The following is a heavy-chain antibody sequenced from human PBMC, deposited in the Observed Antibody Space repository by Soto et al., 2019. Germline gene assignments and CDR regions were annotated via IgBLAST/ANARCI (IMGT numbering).Heavy chain of an antibody. V-gene: IGHV3-33*01. Sequence: GGSLRLSCAASGFTFSSYGMHWVRQAPGKGLEWVAIIWYDGINKYYADSVKGRFTISRDNAKNSLYLQMNSLRAEDTAVYYCARDIVTIFGVVIIPHYGMDVWGQGTTVTV. J-gene: IGHJ6*02. CDR2: IWYDGINK. CDR3: ARDIVTIFGVVIIPHYGMDV. CDR1: GFTFSSYG. D-gene: IGHD3-3*01.